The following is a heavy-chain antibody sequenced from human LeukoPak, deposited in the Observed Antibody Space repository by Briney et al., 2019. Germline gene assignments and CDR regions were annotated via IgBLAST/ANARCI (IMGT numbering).Heavy chain of an antibody. J-gene: IGHJ4*02. V-gene: IGHV3-21*01. CDR2: ISSSSSYI. CDR1: GFTFSSYS. CDR3: ARGTRDGYNSDY. Sequence: PGGSLRLSCAASGFTFSSYSMNWVRQAPGKGLEWVSSISSSSSYIYYADSVKGRFTISRDNAKDSLYLQMNSLRAEDTAVYYCARGTRDGYNSDYWGQGTLVTVSS. D-gene: IGHD5-24*01.